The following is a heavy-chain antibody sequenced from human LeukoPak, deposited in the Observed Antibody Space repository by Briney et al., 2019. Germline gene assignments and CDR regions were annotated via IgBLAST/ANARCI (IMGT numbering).Heavy chain of an antibody. D-gene: IGHD7-27*01. CDR3: ARYGRNWDLDS. CDR2: IKQDGSER. CDR1: GFSFSSNW. Sequence: GGSLRLSCVVSGFSFSSNWMSWVRQAPGKGLEWVAHIKQDGSERYYVDSVKGRYTISRDNAQNSLYLQMSNLRVEDTAVYYCARYGRNWDLDSWGQGTLVTVSS. V-gene: IGHV3-7*01. J-gene: IGHJ4*02.